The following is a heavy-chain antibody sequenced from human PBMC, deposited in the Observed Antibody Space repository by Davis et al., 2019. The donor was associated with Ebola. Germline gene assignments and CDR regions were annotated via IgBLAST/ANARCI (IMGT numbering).Heavy chain of an antibody. CDR1: RFKFSGFA. CDR3: AKMQGYMGV. J-gene: IGHJ6*03. Sequence: PGGSLRLSCVTSRFKFSGFAMSWVRQAPGKGLEWVSAIAGGGTAYYADSVKGRFTISRDNSKNSLYLQMNSLRAEDTATYYCAKMQGYMGVWGKGTTVTVSS. V-gene: IGHV3-23*01. CDR2: IAGGGTA.